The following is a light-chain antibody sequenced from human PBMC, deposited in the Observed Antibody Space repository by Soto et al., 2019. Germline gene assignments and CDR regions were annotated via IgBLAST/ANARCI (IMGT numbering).Light chain of an antibody. Sequence: QSVLTQPPSVSGAPGQRVTISCTGNDSNLGAGYDVHWYQQLPGAAPKLVIFGNRNRPSGVPERFSGSKSGTSASLAITGLLDEDEADYYCQAYDHSLPTFLFGGGTKLTVL. CDR2: GNR. V-gene: IGLV1-40*01. CDR1: DSNLGAGYD. CDR3: QAYDHSLPTFL. J-gene: IGLJ3*02.